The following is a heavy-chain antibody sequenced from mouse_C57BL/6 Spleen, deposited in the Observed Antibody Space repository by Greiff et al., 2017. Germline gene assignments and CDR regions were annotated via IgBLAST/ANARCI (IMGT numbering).Heavy chain of an antibody. J-gene: IGHJ3*01. CDR3: ARSEEVPFAY. D-gene: IGHD5-1*01. V-gene: IGHV1-61*01. Sequence: QVQLQQPGAELVRPGSSVKLSCKASGYTFTSYWMDWVKQRPGQGLEWIGNIYPSDSETHYNQKFKDKATLTVDKSSSTAYMQLSSLTSEDSAVYYCARSEEVPFAYWGQGTLVTVAA. CDR2: IYPSDSET. CDR1: GYTFTSYW.